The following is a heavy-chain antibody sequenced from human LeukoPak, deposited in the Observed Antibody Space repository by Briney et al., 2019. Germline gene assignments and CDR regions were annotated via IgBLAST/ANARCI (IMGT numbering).Heavy chain of an antibody. V-gene: IGHV3-30-3*01. D-gene: IGHD3-3*01. CDR2: ISYDGSNK. Sequence: PGGSLRLSCAASGFTFSSYAMHWVRQAPGKGLEWVAVISYDGSNKYYADSVKGRFTISRDNAKNSLYLQMNSLRAEDTAVYYCARRLLEPKKVYMDVWGKGTTVTVSS. CDR3: ARRLLEPKKVYMDV. CDR1: GFTFSSYA. J-gene: IGHJ6*03.